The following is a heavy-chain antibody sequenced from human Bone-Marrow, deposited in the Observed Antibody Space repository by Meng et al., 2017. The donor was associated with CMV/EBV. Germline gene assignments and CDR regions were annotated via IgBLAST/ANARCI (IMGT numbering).Heavy chain of an antibody. D-gene: IGHD2-8*01. J-gene: IGHJ6*02. V-gene: IGHV3-30*18. Sequence: GGPLRLSCAASGFTFSTYGMHWVRQAPGKGLEWVAIISYDGSNKEYADSVKGRFTISRDNSKNTLYLQMNSLRAEDTAVYYCAKDHRMTNYGMDVWGQGTTVTVSS. CDR1: GFTFSTYG. CDR2: ISYDGSNK. CDR3: AKDHRMTNYGMDV.